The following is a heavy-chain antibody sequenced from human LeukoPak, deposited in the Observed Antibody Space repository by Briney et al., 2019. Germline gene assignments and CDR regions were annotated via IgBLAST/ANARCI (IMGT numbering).Heavy chain of an antibody. J-gene: IGHJ6*02. Sequence: PSETLSLTCTVSGGSISSYYWSWIRQPAGKGLEWIGRIYTSGSTNYNPSLKSRVTMSVDTSKNQFSLKLSSVTAADTAVYYCARISRSYGTYYYYYGMDVWGQGTTVTVSS. CDR2: IYTSGST. D-gene: IGHD4-17*01. CDR3: ARISRSYGTYYYYYGMDV. CDR1: GGSISSYY. V-gene: IGHV4-4*07.